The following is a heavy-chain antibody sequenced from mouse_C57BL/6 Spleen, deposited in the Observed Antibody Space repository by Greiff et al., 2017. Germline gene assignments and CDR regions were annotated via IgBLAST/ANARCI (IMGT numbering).Heavy chain of an antibody. J-gene: IGHJ4*01. V-gene: IGHV1-50*01. CDR2: IDPSDSYT. D-gene: IGHD1-1*01. Sequence: QVQLQQPGAELVKPGASVKLSCKASGYTFTSYWMQWVKQRPGQGLEWIGEIDPSDSYTNYNQKFKGKATLTVDTSSSTAYMQLSSLTSEDSAVYYWARFPYYYGRDYAMDYWGQGTSVTVSS. CDR1: GYTFTSYW. CDR3: ARFPYYYGRDYAMDY.